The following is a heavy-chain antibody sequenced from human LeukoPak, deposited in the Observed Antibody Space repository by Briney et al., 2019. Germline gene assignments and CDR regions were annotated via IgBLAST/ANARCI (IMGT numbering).Heavy chain of an antibody. J-gene: IGHJ3*02. CDR3: ARDYNAFDI. Sequence: SETLSLTCTVSGGSISSYYWSWIRQPPGKGLEWIGYIYYSGSTNYNPSLKSRVTISVDTSKNQSSLKLSSVTTADTAVYYCARDYNAFDIWGQGTMVTVSS. CDR1: GGSISSYY. V-gene: IGHV4-59*01. CDR2: IYYSGST.